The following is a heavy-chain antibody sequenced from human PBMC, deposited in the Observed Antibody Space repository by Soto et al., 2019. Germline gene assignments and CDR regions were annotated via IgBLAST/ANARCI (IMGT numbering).Heavy chain of an antibody. D-gene: IGHD5-12*01. CDR3: AKGTGGSDLVNFDY. V-gene: IGHV3-23*01. CDR2: ISGSGCST. CDR1: GFTFSSYA. Sequence: EVQLLESGGGLVQPGGSLRLSCAASGFTFSSYAMSWVRQAPGKGLEWVSAISGSGCSTYYADSVKGRFTISRDTSKNPLYLQRNRLSAEDTAVYYCAKGTGGSDLVNFDYWGQGTLVPVSS. J-gene: IGHJ4*02.